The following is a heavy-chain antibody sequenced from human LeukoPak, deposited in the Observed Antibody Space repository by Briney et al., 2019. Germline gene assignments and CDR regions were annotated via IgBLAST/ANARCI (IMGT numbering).Heavy chain of an antibody. J-gene: IGHJ5*02. CDR3: AREAIRRFLEWLKTGWFDP. Sequence: GASVKVSCKASGYTFAGYYMHWVRQAPGQGLEWMGWINPNSGGTNYAQKFQGRVTMTRDTSISTAYMELSRLRSDDTAVYYCAREAIRRFLEWLKTGWFDPWGQGTLVTVSS. CDR1: GYTFAGYY. V-gene: IGHV1-2*02. D-gene: IGHD3-3*01. CDR2: INPNSGGT.